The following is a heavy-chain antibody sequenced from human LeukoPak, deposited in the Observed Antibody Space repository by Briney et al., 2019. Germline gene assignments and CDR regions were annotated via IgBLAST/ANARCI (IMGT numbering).Heavy chain of an antibody. CDR3: ARERLYDSSGYYYLYYFDY. V-gene: IGHV4-61*02. D-gene: IGHD3-22*01. CDR1: GGSISSGSYY. Sequence: SQTLSLTSTVSGGSISSGSYYWSWIRQPAGKGLEWIGRIYTSGSTNYNPSLKSRVTISVDTSKNQFSLKLSSVTAADTAVYYCARERLYDSSGYYYLYYFDYWGQGTLVTVSS. J-gene: IGHJ4*02. CDR2: IYTSGST.